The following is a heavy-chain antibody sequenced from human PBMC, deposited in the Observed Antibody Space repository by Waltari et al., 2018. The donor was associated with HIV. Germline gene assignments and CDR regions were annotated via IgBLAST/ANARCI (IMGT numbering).Heavy chain of an antibody. Sequence: EVQLVQSGAEVKEPGESLKISCQGSGYNFNIFWIAWVRQMPGKGLEWMGIIFPGDSATRYSPSFQVQVTISADKSITTAYLQWTTLRASDTAMYYCARGAVRSTLFYFDFWAQGTLVTVSS. V-gene: IGHV5-51*03. J-gene: IGHJ4*02. D-gene: IGHD2-15*01. CDR1: GYNFNIFW. CDR2: IFPGDSAT. CDR3: ARGAVRSTLFYFDF.